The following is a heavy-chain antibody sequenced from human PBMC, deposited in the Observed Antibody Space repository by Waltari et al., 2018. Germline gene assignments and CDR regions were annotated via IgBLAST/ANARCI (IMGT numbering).Heavy chain of an antibody. V-gene: IGHV3-48*04. Sequence: EVQLVESGGGLVQPGGSLRLSCAAFGFPFSSYSMNWVRQAPGKGLEWVSYISSSSTIYYADSVKGRFTISRDNAKNSLYLQMNSLRAEDTAVYYCARVAAAVYWGQGTLVTVSS. J-gene: IGHJ4*02. CDR3: ARVAAAVY. CDR1: GFPFSSYS. CDR2: ISSSSTI. D-gene: IGHD6-13*01.